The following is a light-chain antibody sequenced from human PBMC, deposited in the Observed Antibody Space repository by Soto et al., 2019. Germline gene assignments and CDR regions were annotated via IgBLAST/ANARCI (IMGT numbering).Light chain of an antibody. CDR3: QTWGTGIV. CDR1: SGHSSFA. CDR2: LNSDGSH. Sequence: QPVLTQSPSASASLGASVKLTCTLSSGHSSFAIAWHQQQPEKGPRYLMKLNSDGSHSKGDGIPDRFSGSSSGAERYLTISCLQSEDEADYYCQTWGTGIVFGGGTKLTVL. J-gene: IGLJ2*01. V-gene: IGLV4-69*01.